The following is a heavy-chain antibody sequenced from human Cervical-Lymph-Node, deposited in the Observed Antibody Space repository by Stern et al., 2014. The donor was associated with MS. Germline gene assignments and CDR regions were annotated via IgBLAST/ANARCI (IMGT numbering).Heavy chain of an antibody. CDR3: ARDSGSGGSVDTNWFDP. Sequence: QVQLQESGPGLVKPSQTLSLTCTVSGASISSGGYYRSWLRPHPRKGLEWVGSVYYSGNSYYNPSLKNRATISLDMSKDQFSLRLSSVTVADTAMYYCARDSGSGGSVDTNWFDPWGQGTLVTVSS. CDR2: VYYSGNS. D-gene: IGHD2-15*01. V-gene: IGHV4-31*03. CDR1: GASISSGGYY. J-gene: IGHJ5*02.